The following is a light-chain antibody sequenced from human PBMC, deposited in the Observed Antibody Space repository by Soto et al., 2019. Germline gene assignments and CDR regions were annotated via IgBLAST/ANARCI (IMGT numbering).Light chain of an antibody. CDR1: QSVDTN. V-gene: IGKV3-20*01. CDR3: QQYASSPPLT. CDR2: GSS. Sequence: VMAESGVSLAVGGGGRATLSCRASQSVDTNLAWYQQKPGQAPRLLIFGSSSRATGIPDRFSGRGSGADFTLTISRLQPEDFAVYYCQQYASSPPLTFGGGTQVDNK. J-gene: IGKJ4*01.